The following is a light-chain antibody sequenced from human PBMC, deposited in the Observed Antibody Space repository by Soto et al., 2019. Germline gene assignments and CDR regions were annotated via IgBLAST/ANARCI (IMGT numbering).Light chain of an antibody. CDR3: QQYYSYPFT. CDR2: AAS. V-gene: IGKV1-8*01. J-gene: IGKJ3*01. Sequence: AIRMTQSPSSLSASTGDRVTITCRASQGISSYLAWYQQKLGKAPKLLIYAASTLQSGVPSRFSGSGSGTDFTLTISCLQSEDFATYYCQQYYSYPFTFGPGTKVDIK. CDR1: QGISSY.